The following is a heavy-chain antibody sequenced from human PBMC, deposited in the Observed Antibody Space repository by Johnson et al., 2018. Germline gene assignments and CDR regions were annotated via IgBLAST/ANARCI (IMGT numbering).Heavy chain of an antibody. Sequence: VQLVQSGGGLVQPGGSLRLSCAAAGFTVSSNYMSWVRQAPGKGLEWVSVIYSGGSTYYAASVKGRFTISRDNSKNTLDFQMDSLRAEETYVYYWAGDMLPVAWCDAFDIWSQGTTVTVSS. V-gene: IGHV3-66*02. D-gene: IGHD2-8*01. CDR3: AGDMLPVAWCDAFDI. J-gene: IGHJ3*02. CDR1: GFTVSSNY. CDR2: IYSGGST.